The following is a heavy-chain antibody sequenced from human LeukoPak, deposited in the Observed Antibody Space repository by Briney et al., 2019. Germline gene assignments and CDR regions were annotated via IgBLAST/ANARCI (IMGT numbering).Heavy chain of an antibody. CDR2: ISSSSSYI. J-gene: IGHJ3*02. D-gene: IGHD4-17*01. CDR1: GFTFSSYS. V-gene: IGHV3-21*01. CDR3: AREISYGDYPSGDAFDN. Sequence: TGGSLRLSCAASGFTFSSYSMNWVRQAPGKGLEWVSSISSSSSYIYYADSVKGRFTISRDNAKNSLYLQMNSLRAENTAVYFCAREISYGDYPSGDAFDNWGQGTMVTVYS.